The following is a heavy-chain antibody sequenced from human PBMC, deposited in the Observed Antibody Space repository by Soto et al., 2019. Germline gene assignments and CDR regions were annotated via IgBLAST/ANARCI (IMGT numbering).Heavy chain of an antibody. CDR2: IWYDGSNK. V-gene: IGHV3-33*01. CDR1: GFTFSSYG. Sequence: GGSLRLSCAASGFTFSSYGMHWVRQAPGKGLEWVAVIWYDGSNKYYADSVKGRFTISRDNSENTLYLQMNSLRAEDTAVYYCARDGLRGADPFDYWGQGTLVTVSS. D-gene: IGHD3-10*01. J-gene: IGHJ4*02. CDR3: ARDGLRGADPFDY.